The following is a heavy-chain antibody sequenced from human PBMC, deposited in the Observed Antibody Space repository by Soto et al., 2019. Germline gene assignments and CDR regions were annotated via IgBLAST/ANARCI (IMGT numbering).Heavy chain of an antibody. D-gene: IGHD1-26*01. Sequence: QVQLVQSGAEVKKPGASVKVSCKASGYTFTSYAMHWVRQAPGQRLEWMGWINAGNGNTKYSQKFQGRVTITRDTSASTAHMELSSLGPEDTAVYYCARGGSIYWYFDLWGRGTLVTVSS. CDR1: GYTFTSYA. V-gene: IGHV1-3*01. J-gene: IGHJ2*01. CDR3: ARGGSIYWYFDL. CDR2: INAGNGNT.